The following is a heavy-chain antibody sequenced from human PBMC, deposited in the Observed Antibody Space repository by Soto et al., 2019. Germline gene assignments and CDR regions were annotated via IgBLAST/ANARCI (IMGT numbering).Heavy chain of an antibody. Sequence: QVQLVESGGGVVQPGRSLRLSCAASGFTFSSYAMHWVRQAPGKGLEWVAVISYDGSNKYYADSVKGRFTISRDNSKNTLYLQMNSLRAEDTAVYYCAREDIIVVIWNFDYWGQGTLVTVSS. CDR1: GFTFSSYA. D-gene: IGHD3-22*01. CDR3: AREDIIVVIWNFDY. CDR2: ISYDGSNK. V-gene: IGHV3-30-3*01. J-gene: IGHJ4*02.